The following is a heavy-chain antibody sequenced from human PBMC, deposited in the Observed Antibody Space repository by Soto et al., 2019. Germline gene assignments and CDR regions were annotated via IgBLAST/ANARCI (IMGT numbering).Heavy chain of an antibody. J-gene: IGHJ4*02. V-gene: IGHV3-21*06. CDR3: ARSGELLQTFDS. CDR1: GVSFSDYS. Sequence: GGSLRLSCVVSGVSFSDYSMNWVRQAPGKGLEWVSLITGNSEYKYYAGSVKGRFTVSRDDAKNSLYLQMNSLTVEDTAVYYCARSGELLQTFDSWGQGTLVTVSS. CDR2: ITGNSEYK. D-gene: IGHD1-26*01.